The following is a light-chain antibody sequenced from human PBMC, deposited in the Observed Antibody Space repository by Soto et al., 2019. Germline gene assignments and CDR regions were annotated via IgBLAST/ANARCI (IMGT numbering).Light chain of an antibody. CDR1: SSDVGGYNY. J-gene: IGLJ1*01. V-gene: IGLV2-14*01. CDR3: SSYTSSSTYV. Sequence: QSVLTQPASVSGSPGQPITISCTVTSSDVGGYNYVSWYQQHPGKAPKLMIYEVSNRPSGVSNRFSGSKSGNTASLTISGLQAEDEADYYCSSYTSSSTYVFGTGTKVTVL. CDR2: EVS.